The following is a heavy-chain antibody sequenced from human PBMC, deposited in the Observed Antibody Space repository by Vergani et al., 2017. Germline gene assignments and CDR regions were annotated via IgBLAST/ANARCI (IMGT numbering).Heavy chain of an antibody. D-gene: IGHD4-17*01. CDR3: AKDSSPYGDYLRRVYYMDV. J-gene: IGHJ6*03. Sequence: QVQLVESGGGVVQPGRSLRLSCAASGFTFGDHGIHWVRRAPGKGLEWVALISYDGTNKYYTNSVRGRFTISRDNSKSTLFLQMNSLRAEDTAVYYCAKDSSPYGDYLRRVYYMDVWGKGTTVTVSS. V-gene: IGHV3-30-3*01. CDR2: ISYDGTNK. CDR1: GFTFGDHG.